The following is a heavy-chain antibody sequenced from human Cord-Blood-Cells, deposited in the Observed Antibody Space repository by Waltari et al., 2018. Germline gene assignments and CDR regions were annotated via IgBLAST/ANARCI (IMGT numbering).Heavy chain of an antibody. D-gene: IGHD2-2*02. V-gene: IGHV1-24*01. CDR2: FDPEDGET. CDR1: GYTLTELS. CDR3: ATAVQYCSSTSCYTRIFDY. J-gene: IGHJ4*02. Sequence: VSGYTLTELSMHWVRQAPGKGLEWMGGFDPEDGETIYAQKFQGRVTMTEDTSTDTAYMELSSLRSEDTAVYYCATAVQYCSSTSCYTRIFDYWGQGTLVTVSS.